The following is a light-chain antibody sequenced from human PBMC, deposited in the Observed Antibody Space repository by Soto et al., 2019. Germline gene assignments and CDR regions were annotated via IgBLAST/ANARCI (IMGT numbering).Light chain of an antibody. J-gene: IGKJ1*01. CDR2: GAS. CDR1: QSVNNN. CDR3: QEYNTWPWT. Sequence: GDRAPLSCRASQSVNNNLAWYQQKLGQAPRVLIYGASTRATGIPARFTGSGSGTEFILTITSLQSEDSAVYYCQEYNTWPWTFGQGTKVDI. V-gene: IGKV3-15*01.